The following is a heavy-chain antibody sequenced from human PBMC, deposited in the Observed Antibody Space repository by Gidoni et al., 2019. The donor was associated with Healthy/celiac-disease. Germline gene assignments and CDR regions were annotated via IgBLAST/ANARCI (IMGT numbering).Heavy chain of an antibody. CDR2: IYYSGST. V-gene: IGHV4-59*01. CDR1: GGSISSYY. CDR3: AKETGIAAVVDY. J-gene: IGHJ4*02. Sequence: QVQLQESGPGLVKPSETLSLPCTVSGGSISSYYWSWIRQPPGKGLEWIGYIYYSGSTNYNPSLKSRVTISVDTSKNQFSLKLSSVTAADTAVYYCAKETGIAAVVDYWGQGTLVTVSS. D-gene: IGHD6-13*01.